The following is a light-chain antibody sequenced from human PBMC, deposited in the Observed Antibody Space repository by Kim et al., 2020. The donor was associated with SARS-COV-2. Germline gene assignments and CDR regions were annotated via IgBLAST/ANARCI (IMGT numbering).Light chain of an antibody. CDR3: AAWDDSLNVVV. CDR1: SSNIGSNT. V-gene: IGLV1-44*01. CDR2: SNN. Sequence: ELTQPPSASGTPGQRVTISCSGSSSNIGSNTVNWYQQLPGTAPKLLIYSNNQRPSGVPDRFSGSKSGTSASLAISGLQSEDEADYCCAAWDDSLNVVVFGGGTQLTVL. J-gene: IGLJ2*01.